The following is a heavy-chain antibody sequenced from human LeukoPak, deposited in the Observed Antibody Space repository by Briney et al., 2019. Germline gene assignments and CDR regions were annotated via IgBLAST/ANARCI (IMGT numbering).Heavy chain of an antibody. D-gene: IGHD3-22*01. V-gene: IGHV4-59*01. CDR1: GGSISSYY. CDR3: ARDRHYYGSSGLYNWFDP. CDR2: IYYSGST. Sequence: PSETLSLTCTVSGGSISSYYWSWIRQPPGKGLEWIGYIYYSGSTNYNPSLKSRVTISVDTSKNQFSLKLSSVTAADTAVYYCARDRHYYGSSGLYNWFDPWGQGTLVTVSS. J-gene: IGHJ5*02.